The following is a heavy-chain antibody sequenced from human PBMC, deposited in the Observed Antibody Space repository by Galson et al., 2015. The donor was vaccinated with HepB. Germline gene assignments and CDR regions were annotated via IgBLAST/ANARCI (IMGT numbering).Heavy chain of an antibody. CDR2: IINSGSSS. CDR3: VRDRGRPDAFDV. V-gene: IGHV3-74*01. Sequence: SLRLSCAASGFTLSKYWTHWVRQAPGKGLVWVSRIINSGSSSIYADSVKGRFTISRDDAKNTLYLQMNSLRVDDTAVYYCVRDRGRPDAFDVWGQGTVVTVAS. D-gene: IGHD1-26*01. CDR1: GFTLSKYW. J-gene: IGHJ3*01.